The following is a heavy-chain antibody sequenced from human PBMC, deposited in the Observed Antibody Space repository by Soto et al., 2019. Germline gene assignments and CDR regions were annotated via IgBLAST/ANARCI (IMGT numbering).Heavy chain of an antibody. CDR3: TCPARGGYLYYLDY. CDR2: IWYDGSNK. J-gene: IGHJ4*02. Sequence: QVQLVESGGGVVQPGRSLRLSCAASGFTFSSYGMHWVRQAPGKGLEWVAVIWYDGSNKYYADSVKGRFTISRDNSKNTLYLQMNSLRAEDTAVYYCTCPARGGYLYYLDYWGQGTLVTVSS. D-gene: IGHD3-16*02. V-gene: IGHV3-33*01. CDR1: GFTFSSYG.